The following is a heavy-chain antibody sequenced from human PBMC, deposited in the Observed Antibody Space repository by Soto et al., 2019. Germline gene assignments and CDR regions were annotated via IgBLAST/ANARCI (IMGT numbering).Heavy chain of an antibody. J-gene: IGHJ6*02. CDR3: TTKRDYDFWSGYLYGFRGYYYGMDV. CDR2: IKSKTDGGTT. Sequence: GGSLRLSCAASGFTFSNAWMNWVRQAPGKGLEWVGRIKSKTDGGTTDYAAPVKGRFTISRDDSKNTLYLQMNSLKTEDTAVYYCTTKRDYDFWSGYLYGFRGYYYGMDVWGQGTTVTVSS. CDR1: GFTFSNAW. V-gene: IGHV3-15*07. D-gene: IGHD3-3*01.